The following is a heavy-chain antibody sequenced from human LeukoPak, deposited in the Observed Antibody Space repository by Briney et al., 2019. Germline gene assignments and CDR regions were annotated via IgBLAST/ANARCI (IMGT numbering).Heavy chain of an antibody. J-gene: IGHJ4*02. D-gene: IGHD3-22*01. V-gene: IGHV3-21*01. CDR2: ISTGSSYI. CDR3: ARDSTPYDSSGYCYDY. Sequence: TGGSLRLSCAASGFTFSAYSMNWVRQAPGKGLEWVSSISTGSSYIYYADSVKGRFTISRENAKNSLYLQMNSLRAEDTAVYYCARDSTPYDSSGYCYDYWGQGTLVTVSS. CDR1: GFTFSAYS.